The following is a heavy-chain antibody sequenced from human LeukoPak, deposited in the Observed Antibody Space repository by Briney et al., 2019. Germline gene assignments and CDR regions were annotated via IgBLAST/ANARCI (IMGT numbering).Heavy chain of an antibody. CDR1: GGSISSYY. CDR2: IYYSGST. V-gene: IGHV4-59*08. Sequence: SEPLSLTCTVSGGSISSYYWSWIRQPPGKGLEWIAYIYYSGSTIYNPSLKSRVTISVDTSKNQFSLKLSSVTAADTAVYYCARHFSPPPITMIVVVPTRYYMDVWGKGTTVTVSS. J-gene: IGHJ6*03. CDR3: ARHFSPPPITMIVVVPTRYYMDV. D-gene: IGHD3-22*01.